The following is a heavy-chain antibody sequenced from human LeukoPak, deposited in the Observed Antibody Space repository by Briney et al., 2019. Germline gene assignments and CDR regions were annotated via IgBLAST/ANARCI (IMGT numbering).Heavy chain of an antibody. CDR1: GFTFSDHY. J-gene: IGHJ6*02. D-gene: IGHD3-16*01. V-gene: IGHV3-11*03. CDR3: ARGGGLDV. Sequence: GGSLRLSCSVAGFTFSDHYMNWIRQVPGQGLEWVSYINTIGSHTEYADSVKGRFTISRDNAKNSLYLQMSNLRAEDTAVYFCARGGGLDVWGQGATVTVSS. CDR2: INTIGSHT.